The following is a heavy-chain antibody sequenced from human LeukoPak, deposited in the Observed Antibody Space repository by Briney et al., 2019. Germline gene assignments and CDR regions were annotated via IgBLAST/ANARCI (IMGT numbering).Heavy chain of an antibody. J-gene: IGHJ3*02. Sequence: GGSLRLSCAASGFTFSDYYMSWIRQAPGKGLEWVSYISSSGSTIYYADSVKGRFTISRDNAKNSLYLQMNSLRAEDTAVYYCARVYPNEEGPPYAFDIWGQGTMVTVSS. D-gene: IGHD1-1*01. CDR3: ARVYPNEEGPPYAFDI. CDR1: GFTFSDYY. CDR2: ISSSGSTI. V-gene: IGHV3-11*04.